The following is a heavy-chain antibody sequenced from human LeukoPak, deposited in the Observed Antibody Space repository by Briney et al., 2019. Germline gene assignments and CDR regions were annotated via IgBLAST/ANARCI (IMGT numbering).Heavy chain of an antibody. V-gene: IGHV4-4*07. CDR1: GGSFSGYY. CDR2: IYTSGST. J-gene: IGHJ6*03. CDR3: ARDVSIQPTAYYMDV. D-gene: IGHD5-18*01. Sequence: SETLSLTCAVYGGSFSGYYWSWIRQPAGKGLEWIGRIYTSGSTNYNPSLKSRVTISVDTSKNQFSLKLSSVTAADTAVYYCARDVSIQPTAYYMDVWGKGTTVTISS.